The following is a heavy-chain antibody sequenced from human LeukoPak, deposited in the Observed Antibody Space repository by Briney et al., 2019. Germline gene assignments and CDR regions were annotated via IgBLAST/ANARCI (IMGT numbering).Heavy chain of an antibody. CDR3: AKSAYYDDSGYYVDY. J-gene: IGHJ4*02. V-gene: IGHV3-23*01. CDR2: VTANADTT. Sequence: PGGSLRLSCAVSAFTFSGYAMSWVRQAPGKGLEWVSLVTANADTTYYTDSVRGRFTISRDNSQKTVYLQMNSLRGDDTTVYYCAKSAYYDDSGYYVDYWGQGTLVTVSS. CDR1: AFTFSGYA. D-gene: IGHD3-22*01.